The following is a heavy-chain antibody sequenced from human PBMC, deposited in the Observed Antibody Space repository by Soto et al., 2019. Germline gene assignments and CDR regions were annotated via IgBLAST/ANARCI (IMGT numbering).Heavy chain of an antibody. J-gene: IGHJ4*02. V-gene: IGHV4-59*01. D-gene: IGHD2-2*01. Sequence: SETLSLTCTVSGGSISSYYWSWIRQPPGKGLEWIGYIYYSGSTNYNPSLKSRVTISVDTSKNQFSLKLSSVTAADTAVYYCARGPLTSCYDYWGQGTLVTVSS. CDR3: ARGPLTSCYDY. CDR2: IYYSGST. CDR1: GGSISSYY.